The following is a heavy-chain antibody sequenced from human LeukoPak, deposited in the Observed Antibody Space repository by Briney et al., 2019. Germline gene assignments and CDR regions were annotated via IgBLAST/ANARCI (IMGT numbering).Heavy chain of an antibody. V-gene: IGHV4-4*07. CDR1: GGSISSYY. D-gene: IGHD2-2*01. J-gene: IGHJ6*02. CDR3: ARVDCSSTSCSNYYYGMDV. Sequence: KPSETLSLTCTVSGGSISSYYWSWIRQPGGKGLEWMGRIYTSGSTNYNPSLKSRVTMSVDTSKNQFSLKLSSVTAADTAVYYCARVDCSSTSCSNYYYGMDVWGQGTTVTVSS. CDR2: IYTSGST.